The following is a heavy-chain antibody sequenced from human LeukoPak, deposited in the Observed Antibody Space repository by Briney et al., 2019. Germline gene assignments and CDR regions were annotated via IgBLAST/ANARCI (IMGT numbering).Heavy chain of an antibody. J-gene: IGHJ3*02. CDR2: ISHSGST. CDR1: GGSISSGGDS. Sequence: SQTLSLTCAVSGGSISSGGDSWSWIRQPPGKGLDWIGYISHSGSTYYNPSLKSRVTISVDRSKNQFSLKLTSVTAADTAVYYCARDNDVSSAFDIWGQGTMVTVSS. V-gene: IGHV4-30-2*01. D-gene: IGHD1-1*01. CDR3: ARDNDVSSAFDI.